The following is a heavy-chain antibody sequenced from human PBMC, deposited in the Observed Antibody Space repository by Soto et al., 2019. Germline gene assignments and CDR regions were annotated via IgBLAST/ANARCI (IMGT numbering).Heavy chain of an antibody. J-gene: IGHJ4*02. V-gene: IGHV4-59*01. Sequence: PSETLSLTCTVSGASISSYYWSWIRQPPGKGLEWIGYIYYSGNTNYTPSLKSRVTISVDTSKNQFSLKLSSVTAADTAVYYCASSYDILIGIDYWGQGTLVTVSS. CDR1: GASISSYY. CDR2: IYYSGNT. D-gene: IGHD3-9*01. CDR3: ASSYDILIGIDY.